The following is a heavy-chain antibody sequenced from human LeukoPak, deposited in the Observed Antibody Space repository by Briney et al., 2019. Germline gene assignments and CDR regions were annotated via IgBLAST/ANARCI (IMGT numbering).Heavy chain of an antibody. V-gene: IGHV3-30-3*01. D-gene: IGHD4-11*01. J-gene: IGHJ4*02. CDR2: ISYGGSNK. CDR3: ARDPGRTVTTDY. Sequence: QPGRSLRLSCTASGFTFSNYPMHWVRQAPGKGLEWVAVISYGGSNKYYADSVKGRFTISRDNSKNTLYLQMNSLIPEDTALYYCARDPGRTVTTDYWGQGTLVTVSS. CDR1: GFTFSNYP.